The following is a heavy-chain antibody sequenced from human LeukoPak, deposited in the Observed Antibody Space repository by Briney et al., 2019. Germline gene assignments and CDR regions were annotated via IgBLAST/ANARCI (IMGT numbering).Heavy chain of an antibody. CDR3: ARETYSTSFDS. J-gene: IGHJ5*01. CDR1: GFTFSANA. D-gene: IGHD6-6*01. Sequence: GGSLRLSCAASGFTFSANAMNWVRRPPGGALEWVSSITSSTAFIYYADSVRGRFTISRDNAKNSLYLELNSLRAEDTAVYYCARETYSTSFDSWGQGTLVTVSS. V-gene: IGHV3-21*01. CDR2: ITSSTAFI.